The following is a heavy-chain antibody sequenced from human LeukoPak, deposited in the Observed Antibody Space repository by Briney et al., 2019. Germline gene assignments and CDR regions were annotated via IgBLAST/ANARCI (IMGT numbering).Heavy chain of an antibody. Sequence: SQTLSLTWSVSGGSIRRGGYYWSWIRHPPGRGLEWFGYIYYSGSSYYNPSLKSRVTISVDTSENQSSLKLSSVTAADTAVYYCARDPSSAFDIWGQGTMVTVSS. J-gene: IGHJ3*02. CDR3: ARDPSSAFDI. CDR1: GGSIRRGGYY. CDR2: IYYSGSS. V-gene: IGHV4-30-4*01.